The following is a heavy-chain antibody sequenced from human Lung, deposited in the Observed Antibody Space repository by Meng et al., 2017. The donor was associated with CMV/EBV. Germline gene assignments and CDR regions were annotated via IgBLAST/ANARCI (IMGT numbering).Heavy chain of an antibody. J-gene: IGHJ4*02. CDR1: WGSLRSRNW. V-gene: IGHV4-4*02. CDR2: IYHSGST. CDR3: ARVGAYCGGDCYHPR. D-gene: IGHD2-21*02. Sequence: GRLRGSGHGLVKPSVALHLPCAGSWGSLRSRNWWSWVRQPPGKGLEWIGEIYHSGSTNYNPSLKSRDTISVDESKNQFSLRLSSVTAADTAVYYCARVGAYCGGDCYHPRWGQGTLVTVSS.